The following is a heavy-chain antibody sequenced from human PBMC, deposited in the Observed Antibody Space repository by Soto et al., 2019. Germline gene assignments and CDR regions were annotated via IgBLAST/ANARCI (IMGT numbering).Heavy chain of an antibody. D-gene: IGHD6-13*01. J-gene: IGHJ6*02. CDR2: ISYDGSNK. V-gene: IGHV3-30*18. CDR1: GFTFSSYG. Sequence: QVQLVESGGGVVQPGRSLRLSCAASGFTFSSYGMHWVRQAPGKGLEWVAVISYDGSNKYYADSVKGRFTISRDNSKNTMYLQMNSLRAEDTAVYYCAKEMAAAGYYGIDVWGQGTTVTVSS. CDR3: AKEMAAAGYYGIDV.